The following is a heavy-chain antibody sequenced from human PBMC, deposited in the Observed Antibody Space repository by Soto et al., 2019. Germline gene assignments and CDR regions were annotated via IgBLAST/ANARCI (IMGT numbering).Heavy chain of an antibody. CDR1: GGSLGSSGYY. CDR3: ASIAAPGTTHFDF. V-gene: IGHV4-39*01. D-gene: IGHD6-13*01. J-gene: IGHJ4*02. CDR2: IYYSGNT. Sequence: PSETLSLTCTVSGGSLGSSGYYWGWIRQSPGKGLEWIGNIYYSGNTFYNPSLKSRVTISVDTSKNQIYLHLSAVTAADTAIFYCASIAAPGTTHFDFWGQGTLFXVS.